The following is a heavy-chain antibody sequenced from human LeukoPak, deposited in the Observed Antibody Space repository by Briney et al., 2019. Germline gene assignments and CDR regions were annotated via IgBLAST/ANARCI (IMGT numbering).Heavy chain of an antibody. CDR1: GYTFTSYD. CDR2: MNPNSGNT. J-gene: IGHJ6*02. V-gene: IGHV1-8*01. D-gene: IGHD2-2*01. Sequence: ASVKVSCKASGYTFTSYDINWVRQATGQGLEWMGWMNPNSGNTGYAQKFQGRVTMTRSTSISTAYMELSSLRSEDTAVYYCARGYYCSSTSCYLTYYYYYGMDVWGQGTTVTVSS. CDR3: ARGYYCSSTSCYLTYYYYYGMDV.